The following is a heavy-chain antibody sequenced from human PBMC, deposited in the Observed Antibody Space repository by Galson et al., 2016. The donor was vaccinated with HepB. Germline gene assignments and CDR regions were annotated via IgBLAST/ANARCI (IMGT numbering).Heavy chain of an antibody. J-gene: IGHJ6*02. CDR2: IGTSGDT. CDR3: ARGNDYFYGLDV. V-gene: IGHV3-13*01. Sequence: SLRLSCAVSGFTFSTYDMHWVRQVTGKGLEWVSTIGTSGDTYHADSVKGRFIISRENANDSLYLQMNSLRAEDTAVYYCARGNDYFYGLDVWGQGTAVTVSS. CDR1: GFTFSTYD.